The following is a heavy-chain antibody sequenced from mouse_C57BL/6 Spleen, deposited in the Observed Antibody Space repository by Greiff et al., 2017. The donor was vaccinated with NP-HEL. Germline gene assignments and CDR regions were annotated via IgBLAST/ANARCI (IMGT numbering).Heavy chain of an antibody. D-gene: IGHD2-4*01. J-gene: IGHJ4*01. CDR1: GFTFSDYG. CDR2: IGTGSGTI. Sequence: EVQRVESGAGLVKPGGSLKLSCAASGFTFSDYGMHWVRQTPEKGLEWVAFIGTGSGTIYYADTLKGRFTLSRDNAKNTLCLQMSSLRSEDTAVYYCAREDYDEGYALDYWGQGTSVTVSS. CDR3: AREDYDEGYALDY. V-gene: IGHV5-17*01.